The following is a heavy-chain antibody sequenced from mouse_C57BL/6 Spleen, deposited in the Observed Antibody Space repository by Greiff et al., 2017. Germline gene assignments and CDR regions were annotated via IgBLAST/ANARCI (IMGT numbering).Heavy chain of an antibody. CDR3: ASQLLRYSWFAY. V-gene: IGHV1-82*01. CDR1: GYAFSNSW. CDR2: IYPGAGDT. D-gene: IGHD1-1*01. J-gene: IGHJ3*01. Sequence: VKLQQSGPELVKPGASVKISCKASGYAFSNSWMNWVKQRPGKGLEWIGRIYPGAGDTNYNGKFKGKATLTADKSSSTAYMQLSSLTSEDSAVYSCASQLLRYSWFAYWGQGTLVTVSA.